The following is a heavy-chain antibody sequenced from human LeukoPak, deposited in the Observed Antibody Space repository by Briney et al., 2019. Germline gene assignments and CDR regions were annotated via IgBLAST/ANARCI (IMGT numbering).Heavy chain of an antibody. V-gene: IGHV3-48*01. CDR2: ISSSSSTI. Sequence: PGGSLRLSCAASGFTFSSYTMNWVRQAPGEGLEWVSSISSSSSTIYYADSVKGRFTISRDNAKNSLYLQMNSLRAEDTAVYYCARESVRGVPNSHFDYWGQGTLVTVSS. J-gene: IGHJ4*02. CDR3: ARESVRGVPNSHFDY. D-gene: IGHD3-10*01. CDR1: GFTFSSYT.